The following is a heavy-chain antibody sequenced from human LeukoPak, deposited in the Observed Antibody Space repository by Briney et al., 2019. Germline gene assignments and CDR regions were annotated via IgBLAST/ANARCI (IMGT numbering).Heavy chain of an antibody. CDR2: ISGSGDST. CDR3: ARCQIAAAGTGAFDI. CDR1: GFTFSNYA. V-gene: IGHV3-23*01. J-gene: IGHJ3*02. D-gene: IGHD6-13*01. Sequence: GGSLRLSCAASGFTFSNYAMTWVRQAPGKGLEGVSTISGSGDSTNYADSVKGRFTISRDNTKDTLYLQMNSLMRAEDTAVYYCARCQIAAAGTGAFDIWGQGTMVSVSS.